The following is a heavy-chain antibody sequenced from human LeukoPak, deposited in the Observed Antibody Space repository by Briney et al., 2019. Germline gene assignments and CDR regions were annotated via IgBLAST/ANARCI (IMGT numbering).Heavy chain of an antibody. D-gene: IGHD3-10*01. Sequence: PGGSLRLSCAASGFTVGSNYMSWVRQAPGKGLEWVSVIYSGGSTYYADSVKSRFSISRDNSKNTLYLQMNSLRAEDTAMYYCARYGSGSRATLGHWGQGTLVTVSS. CDR1: GFTVGSNY. V-gene: IGHV3-53*01. CDR2: IYSGGST. CDR3: ARYGSGSRATLGH. J-gene: IGHJ4*02.